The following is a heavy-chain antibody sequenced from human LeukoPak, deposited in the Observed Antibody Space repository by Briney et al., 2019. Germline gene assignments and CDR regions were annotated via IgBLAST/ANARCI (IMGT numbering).Heavy chain of an antibody. CDR3: ARLPTVTFFDY. CDR2: IYYSGST. V-gene: IGHV4-59*04. Sequence: PSETLSLTCAVYGGSFSGYYWSWIRQPPGKGLEWIGYIYYSGSTYYNPSLKSRVTISVDTSKNQFSLKLSSVTAADTAVYYCARLPTVTFFDYWGQGTLVTVSS. J-gene: IGHJ4*02. D-gene: IGHD4-17*01. CDR1: GGSFSGYY.